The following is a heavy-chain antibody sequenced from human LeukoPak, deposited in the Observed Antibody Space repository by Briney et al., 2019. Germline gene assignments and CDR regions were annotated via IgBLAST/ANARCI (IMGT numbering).Heavy chain of an antibody. CDR2: IRSKAYGGTT. V-gene: IGHV3-49*04. Sequence: GGSLRLSCTASGFTFGDFAMSWVRQAPGKGLEWVGFIRSKAYGGTTEYAASVKGRFTISRDDSKSIAYLQMNSLIAEDTAVYYCARRADINYFYMDVWGKGTTVTVSS. J-gene: IGHJ6*03. CDR3: ARRADINYFYMDV. CDR1: GFTFGDFA.